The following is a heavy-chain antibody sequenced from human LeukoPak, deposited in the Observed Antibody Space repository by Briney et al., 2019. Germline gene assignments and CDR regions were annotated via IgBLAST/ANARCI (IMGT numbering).Heavy chain of an antibody. Sequence: SETLSLTCAVYGVSFSGYYWSWIRQPPGKGLEWIGYIYYSGSTNYNPSLKSRVTISVDTSKNQFSLKLSSVTAADTAVYYRASTTYSSRGFDPWGQGTLVTVSS. CDR3: ASTTYSSRGFDP. D-gene: IGHD6-13*01. J-gene: IGHJ5*02. V-gene: IGHV4-59*01. CDR1: GVSFSGYY. CDR2: IYYSGST.